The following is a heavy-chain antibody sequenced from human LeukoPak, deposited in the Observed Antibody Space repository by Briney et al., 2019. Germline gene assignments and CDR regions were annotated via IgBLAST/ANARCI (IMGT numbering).Heavy chain of an antibody. CDR1: GYTFTSYH. J-gene: IGHJ5*02. V-gene: IGHV1-46*01. CDR3: ARDENGYVWGSFRA. CDR2: INPSGGTT. D-gene: IGHD3-16*02. Sequence: ASVKVSCKASGYTFTSYHMHWVRQASGQGLEWMGIINPSGGTTNYAQKFRGRVTMTRDMSTSTVYMELSSLRSEDTAVYYCARDENGYVWGSFRAWGQGTLVTVSS.